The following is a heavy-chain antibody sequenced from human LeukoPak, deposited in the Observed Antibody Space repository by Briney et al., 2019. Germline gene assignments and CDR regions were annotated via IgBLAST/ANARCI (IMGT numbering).Heavy chain of an antibody. Sequence: ASVKVSCKASGFTFTSYAMHWVRQAPGQRLEWMGWINPGNGNTKYSQKFQGRVTITRDTSASTTYMELSSLRSEDTAVYYCARDGATEGYYYFDYWGQGTLVTVSS. V-gene: IGHV1-3*01. J-gene: IGHJ4*02. D-gene: IGHD1-26*01. CDR3: ARDGATEGYYYFDY. CDR2: INPGNGNT. CDR1: GFTFTSYA.